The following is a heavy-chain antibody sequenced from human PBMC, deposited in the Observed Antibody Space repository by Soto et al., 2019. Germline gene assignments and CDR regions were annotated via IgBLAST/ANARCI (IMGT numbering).Heavy chain of an antibody. D-gene: IGHD3-3*01. CDR2: IYPSDSDT. V-gene: IGHV5-51*01. J-gene: IGHJ4*02. Sequence: GESLTLSCNGSRYNFACYWIAWVRQMPGKGLELMGIIYPSDSDTRYRPSFQGQVTISADKSISSAYLQWSSLRASDTAMYYCARGGVSTRTFDYWGQGTPVTVSS. CDR1: RYNFACYW. CDR3: ARGGVSTRTFDY.